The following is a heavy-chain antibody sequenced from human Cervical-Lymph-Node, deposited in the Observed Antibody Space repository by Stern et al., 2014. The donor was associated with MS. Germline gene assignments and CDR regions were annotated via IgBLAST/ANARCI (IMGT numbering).Heavy chain of an antibody. CDR2: IWYDGTNE. J-gene: IGHJ6*02. D-gene: IGHD3-22*01. V-gene: IGHV3-33*01. CDR1: GFIFRRYG. CDR3: ARLGSGYNGSYYNYGMDV. Sequence: VQLVESGGGVVQPGKSLRLSCAASGFIFRRYGMHWVRQAPGKRPEWVATIWYDGTNENYGDPVKGRFTISRDNSKNTLYLQMNSLRVEDTAVYYCARLGSGYNGSYYNYGMDVWGQGTTVTVSS.